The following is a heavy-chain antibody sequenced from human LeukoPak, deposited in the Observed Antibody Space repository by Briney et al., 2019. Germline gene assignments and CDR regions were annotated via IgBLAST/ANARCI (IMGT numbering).Heavy chain of an antibody. J-gene: IGHJ4*02. V-gene: IGHV4-39*01. CDR3: ASENCSGTSCSSFDY. CDR1: GGSISSRSYY. CDR2: IFYSGTT. Sequence: PSETLSLTCTVSGGSISSRSYYWGWIRQPPGKGLEWIGSIFYSGTTYYNPSLKSRVTISADTSKNQFSLRLSSVTAADTAVYYCASENCSGTSCSSFDYWGQGTLVTVSS. D-gene: IGHD2-2*01.